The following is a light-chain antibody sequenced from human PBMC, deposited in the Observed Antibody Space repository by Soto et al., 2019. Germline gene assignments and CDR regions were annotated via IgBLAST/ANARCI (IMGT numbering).Light chain of an antibody. Sequence: QSALTQPASVSGSPGQSITISCTGTSSDIGDYDYVSWYQQLPGKAPKLLIFDVSNRPSGVPDRFSGSRSGNTASLTISGLQPEDEGDYYCSVYTRTSTDVFGTGTKLTVL. CDR3: SVYTRTSTDV. J-gene: IGLJ1*01. V-gene: IGLV2-14*03. CDR2: DVS. CDR1: SSDIGDYDY.